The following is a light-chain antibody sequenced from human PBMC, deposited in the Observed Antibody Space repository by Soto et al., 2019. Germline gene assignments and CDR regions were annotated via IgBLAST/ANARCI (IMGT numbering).Light chain of an antibody. V-gene: IGKV1-5*03. CDR2: KAS. J-gene: IGKJ1*01. CDR1: QSISTW. CDR3: QQYNRYWT. Sequence: DLQMTPSPSTVSASVGDRVTITCRASQSISTWLAWYQHKPGEAPKLLIYKASSLESGVPARFRGSGSGTEFTLTTSSLEPDDFATYYCQQYNRYWTFGQGTKVEVK.